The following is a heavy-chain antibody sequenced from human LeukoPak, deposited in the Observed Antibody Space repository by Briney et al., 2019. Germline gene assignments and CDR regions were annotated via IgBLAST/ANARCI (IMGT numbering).Heavy chain of an antibody. J-gene: IGHJ4*02. CDR3: AKACGGSCYGGFDY. D-gene: IGHD2-15*01. CDR1: GFTFNSYA. CDR2: ISGSGGST. V-gene: IGHV3-23*01. Sequence: PGGSLRLSCAASGFTFNSYAMSWVRQAPGKGLEWVSAISGSGGSTYYADSVKGRFTISRDNSKNTLYLQMNSLRAEDTAVYYCAKACGGSCYGGFDYWGQGTLVTVSS.